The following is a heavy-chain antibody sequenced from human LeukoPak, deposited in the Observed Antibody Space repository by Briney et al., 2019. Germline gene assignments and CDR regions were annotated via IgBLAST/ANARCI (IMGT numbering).Heavy chain of an antibody. J-gene: IGHJ5*02. V-gene: IGHV3-43*01. CDR2: INWDGTIT. D-gene: IGHD1-26*01. CDR1: GFAFNDYT. CDR3: AKAQSSSGSYYGFDP. Sequence: GGSLRLSCAASGFAFNDYTMHWVRQIPGKGLEWVSLINWDGTITHYADSVEGRFTISRDNSRNSLYLQMNSLRTEDTALYYCAKAQSSSGSYYGFDPWGQGTLVTVSS.